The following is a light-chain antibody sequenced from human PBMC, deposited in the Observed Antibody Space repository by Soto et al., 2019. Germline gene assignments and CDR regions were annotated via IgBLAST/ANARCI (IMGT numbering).Light chain of an antibody. CDR2: EDS. V-gene: IGLV2-23*01. Sequence: QSALTQPASVSGSTGQSITISCTGTSSDVGSYNLVSWYQQHPGKAPKLMIYEDSKRPSGVSNRFFGSKSGNTASLTISGLQAEDEADYFCCSYARGSTLVFGGGTKLTVL. J-gene: IGLJ3*02. CDR3: CSYARGSTLV. CDR1: SSDVGSYNL.